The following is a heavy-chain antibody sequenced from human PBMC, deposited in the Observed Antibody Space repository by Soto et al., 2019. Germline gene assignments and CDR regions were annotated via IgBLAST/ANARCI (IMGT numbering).Heavy chain of an antibody. CDR3: ARGSRTRGYSYDS. Sequence: SETLSLTCTVSGGSISSYYWSWIRQPPGKGLEWIGYIYYSGSTNYNPSLKSRATISVDTSKNQFSLKLSSVTAADTAVYYCARGSRTRGYSYDSWGQGTLVTVSS. J-gene: IGHJ4*02. CDR1: GGSISSYY. CDR2: IYYSGST. V-gene: IGHV4-59*01. D-gene: IGHD5-18*01.